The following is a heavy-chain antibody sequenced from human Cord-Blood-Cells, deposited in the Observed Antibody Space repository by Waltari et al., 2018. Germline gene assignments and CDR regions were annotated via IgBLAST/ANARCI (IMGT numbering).Heavy chain of an antibody. J-gene: IGHJ5*02. CDR1: GDTLTELS. CDR3: ATGNGGGWNWFDP. Sequence: QVQLVQSGAEVKKPGASVKDSCKVSGDTLTELSMHWVRQAPGKGLEWMGGFDPEDGETIYAKNFQGRVTMTEDTSTATAYMGLSSLRSEDTDVYYCATGNGGGWNWFDPWGQGTLVTVSS. D-gene: IGHD1-1*01. V-gene: IGHV1-24*01. CDR2: FDPEDGET.